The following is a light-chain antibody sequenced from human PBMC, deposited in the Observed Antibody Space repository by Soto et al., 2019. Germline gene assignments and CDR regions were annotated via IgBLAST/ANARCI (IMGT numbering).Light chain of an antibody. V-gene: IGLV2-8*01. J-gene: IGLJ3*02. CDR1: SSDVGAYDF. CDR2: QVT. Sequence: QSALTQPPSASGSPGQSVTISCTGTSSDVGAYDFVSWFQQHPGKAPKLIIYQVTKRPSGVPYRFSGSKSGNTASLTVSGLQAEDEADYYCSSYVVSYNWVFGGGTKHRP. CDR3: SSYVVSYNWV.